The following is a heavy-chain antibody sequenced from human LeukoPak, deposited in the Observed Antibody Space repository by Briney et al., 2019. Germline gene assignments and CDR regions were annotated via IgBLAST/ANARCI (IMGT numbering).Heavy chain of an antibody. V-gene: IGHV3-74*01. D-gene: IGHD3-22*01. CDR3: ARDQTYYYDSSGYYRFGY. Sequence: PGGSLRLSCAASGFTFSSYWMHWVRQAPGKGLVWVSRINSDGSSTSYADSVKGRFTISRDNAKNTLYLQMNSLRAEDTAVYYCARDQTYYYDSSGYYRFGYWGQGTLVTVSS. J-gene: IGHJ4*02. CDR1: GFTFSSYW. CDR2: INSDGSST.